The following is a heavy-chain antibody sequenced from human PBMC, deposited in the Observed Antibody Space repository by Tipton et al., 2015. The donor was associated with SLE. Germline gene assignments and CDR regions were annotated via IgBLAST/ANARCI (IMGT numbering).Heavy chain of an antibody. CDR1: GGSISSGGYY. J-gene: IGHJ5*02. D-gene: IGHD6-19*01. Sequence: TLSLTCTVSGGSISSGGYYWSWIRQHPGKGLEWIGYIYYSGSTNYNPSLKSRVTISVDTSKNQFSLKLSSVTAADTAVYYCARGRIAVGFDPWGQGTLVTVSS. CDR3: ARGRIAVGFDP. V-gene: IGHV4-61*08. CDR2: IYYSGST.